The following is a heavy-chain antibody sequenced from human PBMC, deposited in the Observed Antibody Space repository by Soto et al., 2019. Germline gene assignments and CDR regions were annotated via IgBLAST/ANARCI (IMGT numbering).Heavy chain of an antibody. CDR3: ARDRVYYSDSSGYYNFDF. J-gene: IGHJ4*02. CDR1: GFTFSHYA. CDR2: VSYDGTKQ. V-gene: IGHV3-30-3*01. Sequence: QVQLVESGGGVVQPGRSLRVSCAASGFTFSHYAMHWVRQAPGKGLEWVAVVSYDGTKQFYADSVKGRFTISRDSSKSTLYLPRNTLRDEYTAVYYCARDRVYYSDSSGYYNFDFWGQGTLVTVSS. D-gene: IGHD3-22*01.